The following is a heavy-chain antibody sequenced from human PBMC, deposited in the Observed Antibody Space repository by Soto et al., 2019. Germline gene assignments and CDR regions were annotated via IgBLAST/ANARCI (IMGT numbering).Heavy chain of an antibody. CDR2: ISAYNGNT. CDR1: GYTFTSYG. J-gene: IGHJ3*02. Sequence: ASVKVSCNASGYTFTSYGISWVRRAPGQGLEWMGWISAYNGNTNYAQKLQGRVTMTTDTSTSTAYMELRSLRSDDTAVYYCARVMVYANAFDNWVHGTMFTVSS. CDR3: ARVMVYANAFDN. V-gene: IGHV1-18*04. D-gene: IGHD2-8*01.